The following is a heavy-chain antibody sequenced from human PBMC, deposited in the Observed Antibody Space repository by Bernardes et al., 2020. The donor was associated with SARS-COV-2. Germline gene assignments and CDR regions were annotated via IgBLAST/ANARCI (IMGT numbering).Heavy chain of an antibody. Sequence: SETLSLTCTVSGGSISSSSYYWGWIRQPPGKGLEWIGSIYYSGSTYYNPSLKSRVTISVDTSKNQFSLKLSSVTAADTAVYYCARHITGYSSSWYFILTAFDIWGQGTMVTVSS. D-gene: IGHD6-13*01. CDR3: ARHITGYSSSWYFILTAFDI. CDR1: GGSISSSSYY. CDR2: IYYSGST. V-gene: IGHV4-39*01. J-gene: IGHJ3*02.